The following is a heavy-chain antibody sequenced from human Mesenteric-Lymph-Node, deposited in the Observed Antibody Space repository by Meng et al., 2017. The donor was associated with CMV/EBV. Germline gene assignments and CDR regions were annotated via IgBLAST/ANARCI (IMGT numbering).Heavy chain of an antibody. CDR3: ARGREKDY. Sequence: GESLKISCEASGFTFSAYSMNWVRQAPGKGLEWVSSISSSSSYIYYADSVKGRFTISRDNAKNSLYLQMNSLRAEDTAVYYCARGREKDYWGQGTLVTVSS. CDR1: GFTFSAYS. CDR2: ISSSSSYI. J-gene: IGHJ4*02. V-gene: IGHV3-21*01.